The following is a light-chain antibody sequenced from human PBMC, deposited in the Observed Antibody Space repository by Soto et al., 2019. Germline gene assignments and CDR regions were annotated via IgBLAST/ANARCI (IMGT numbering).Light chain of an antibody. CDR3: QTWGTDIVV. CDR2: LNSDGSH. J-gene: IGLJ2*01. Sequence: QPVLTQSPSASASLGASVKLTCTLSSGHSSYAIAWHQQQPEKGPRYLMKLNSDGSHSKGDGIPDRFSGSSSGAERYLTIPRLQSEDEADYYCQTWGTDIVVFGGGTKLTVL. V-gene: IGLV4-69*01. CDR1: SGHSSYA.